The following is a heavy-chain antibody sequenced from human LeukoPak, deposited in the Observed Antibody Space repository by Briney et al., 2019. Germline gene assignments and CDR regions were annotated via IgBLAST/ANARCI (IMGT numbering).Heavy chain of an antibody. CDR1: GFTFSSYA. D-gene: IGHD5-12*01. CDR2: ISYDGSNK. CDR3: AREGGYDLDY. Sequence: GGSLRLSCAASGFTFSSYAMHWVRQAPGEGREWGAVISYDGSNKYYADSVKGRFTISRDNSKNTLYLQMNSLRAEDTAVYYCAREGGYDLDYWGQGTLVTVSS. V-gene: IGHV3-30*04. J-gene: IGHJ4*02.